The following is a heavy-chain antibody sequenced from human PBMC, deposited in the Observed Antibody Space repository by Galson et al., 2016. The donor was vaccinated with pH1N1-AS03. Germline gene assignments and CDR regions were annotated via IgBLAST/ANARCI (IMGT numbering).Heavy chain of an antibody. D-gene: IGHD3-10*01. V-gene: IGHV3-33*01. CDR3: VRDQYLAGSGTYSASDY. J-gene: IGHJ4*02. Sequence: SLRLSCAAAGFTFSSYAMRWVRQAPGKGLEWVAVIWNGGNYKQYADSVKGRFTISRDNSKNTLDLHMNSLRVEATAVYCCVRDQYLAGSGTYSASDYWGQGTLVTVSS. CDR1: GFTFSSYA. CDR2: IWNGGNYK.